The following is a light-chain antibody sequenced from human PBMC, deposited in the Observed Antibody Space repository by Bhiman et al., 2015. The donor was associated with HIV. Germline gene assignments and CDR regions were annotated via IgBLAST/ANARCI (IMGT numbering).Light chain of an antibody. Sequence: SYELTQPPSVSVSPGQTASITCSGDKLGDKYACWYQQKPGQSPVLVIYHDTKRPSGIPERFSGSNSGNTATLTISGTQAMDEADYYCQAWDSSTGGVFGTGTKVTVL. CDR3: QAWDSSTGGV. CDR1: KLGDKY. J-gene: IGLJ1*01. CDR2: HDT. V-gene: IGLV3-1*01.